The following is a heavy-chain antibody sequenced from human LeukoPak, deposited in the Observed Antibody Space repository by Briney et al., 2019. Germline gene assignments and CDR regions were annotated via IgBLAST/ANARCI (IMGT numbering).Heavy chain of an antibody. CDR3: ARSLDIVATIVDY. Sequence: PGGSLRLSCAASGFTFSSYAMHWVRQAPGKGLEWVAVISYDGSNKYYADSVKGRFTISRDNSKNTLYPQMNSLRAEDTAVYYCARSLDIVATIVDYWGQGTLVTVSS. CDR2: ISYDGSNK. J-gene: IGHJ4*02. V-gene: IGHV3-30*04. CDR1: GFTFSSYA. D-gene: IGHD5-12*01.